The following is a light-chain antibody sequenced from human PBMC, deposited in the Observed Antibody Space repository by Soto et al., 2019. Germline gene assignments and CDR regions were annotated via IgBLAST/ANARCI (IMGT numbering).Light chain of an antibody. Sequence: DSQMTQSPSTLSASVGDRVTVTWRASQTIFSWLAWFQQKPGKAPKLLIYDGSTLESGVPSRFTGSGSGTEFTLTISSLQPDDFATYICQQYKSDFPTFGQGTKVDI. CDR2: DGS. CDR1: QTIFSW. CDR3: QQYKSDFPT. J-gene: IGKJ1*01. V-gene: IGKV1-5*01.